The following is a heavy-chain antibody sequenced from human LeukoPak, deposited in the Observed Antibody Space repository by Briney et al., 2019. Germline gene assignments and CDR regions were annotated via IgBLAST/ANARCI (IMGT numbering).Heavy chain of an antibody. CDR2: IYYSGST. CDR1: GGSISSGDYY. V-gene: IGHV4-30-4*01. J-gene: IGHJ2*01. D-gene: IGHD3-22*01. CDR3: ARDADYDSSGYYSGYFDL. Sequence: SETLSLTCTVSGGSISSGDYYWSWIRQPPGKGLEWIGYIYYSGSTYYNPSLMSRVTISVDTSKNQFSLKLSSVTAADTAVYYCARDADYDSSGYYSGYFDLWGRGTLVTVSS.